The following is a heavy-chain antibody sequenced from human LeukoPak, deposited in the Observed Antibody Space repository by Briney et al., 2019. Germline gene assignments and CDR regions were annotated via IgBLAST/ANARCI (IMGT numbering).Heavy chain of an antibody. J-gene: IGHJ4*02. Sequence: SETLSLTCAVYGGSFSGYYWSWIRQPPGKGLEWIGEINHSGSTYYNPSLKSRVTISVDTSKNQFSLKLSSVTAADTAVYYCAREKGSSWYVDYWGQGTLVTVSS. CDR1: GGSFSGYY. D-gene: IGHD6-13*01. CDR3: AREKGSSWYVDY. V-gene: IGHV4-34*01. CDR2: INHSGST.